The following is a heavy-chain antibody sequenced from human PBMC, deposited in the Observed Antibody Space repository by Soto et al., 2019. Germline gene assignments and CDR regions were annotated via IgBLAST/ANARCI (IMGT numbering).Heavy chain of an antibody. V-gene: IGHV3-15*01. CDR2: IKRISDGGTT. CDR1: GFTFSNAW. Sequence: LGGSLRLSCSASGFTFSNAWMIWVRQAPGKGLEWVGRIKRISDGGTTDYAAPVKGRFTISRDDSANTLYLQMNSLKTEDTAVYFCAVNDYLDYWGQGALVTVSS. CDR3: AVNDYLDY. J-gene: IGHJ4*02.